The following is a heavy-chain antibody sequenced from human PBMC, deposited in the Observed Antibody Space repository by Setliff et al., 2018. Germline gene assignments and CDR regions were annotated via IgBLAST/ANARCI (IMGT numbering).Heavy chain of an antibody. V-gene: IGHV4-34*01. J-gene: IGHJ4*02. CDR2: INHSGST. Sequence: SETLSLTCAVYGGSFGGYYWTWIRQPPGKGLEWIGEINHSGSTNYIPSLKSRVTISFNTSKNQIALKLSSVTAADTAVYYCERRQLGTMENYWGPGALVTVSS. CDR3: ERRQLGTMENY. CDR1: GGSFGGYY. D-gene: IGHD2-2*01.